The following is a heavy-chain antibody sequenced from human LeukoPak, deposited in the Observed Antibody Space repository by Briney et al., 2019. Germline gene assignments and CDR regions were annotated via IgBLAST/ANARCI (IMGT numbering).Heavy chain of an antibody. J-gene: IGHJ4*02. CDR3: AKDFPTVVTRTG. CDR1: GFTFSSYS. Sequence: GGSLRLSCAASGFTFSSYSMNWVRQAPGKGLEWVSYIGSSSVTIYYADSVKGRFTISRDNAKNTLYLQMNSLRAEDTAVYYCAKDFPTVVTRTGWGQGTLVTVSS. D-gene: IGHD4-23*01. V-gene: IGHV3-48*04. CDR2: IGSSSVTI.